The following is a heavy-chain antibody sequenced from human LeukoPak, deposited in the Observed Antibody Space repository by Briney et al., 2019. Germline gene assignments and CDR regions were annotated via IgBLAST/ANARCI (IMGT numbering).Heavy chain of an antibody. CDR3: ARDRAYGAYTDYFDY. D-gene: IGHD4-17*01. CDR1: GGSISSTNW. J-gene: IGHJ4*02. CDR2: ISHSGST. Sequence: TLSLTCAVSGGSISSTNWWSWVRQPPWKGLEWIGEISHSGSTNYNPSLKSRVTISVDKSKNQFSLKLSSVTAADMAVYYCARDRAYGAYTDYFDYWGQGTLVTVSS. V-gene: IGHV4-4*02.